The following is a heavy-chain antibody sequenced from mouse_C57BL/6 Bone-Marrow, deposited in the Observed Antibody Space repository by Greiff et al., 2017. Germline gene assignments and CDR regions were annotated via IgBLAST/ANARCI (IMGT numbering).Heavy chain of an antibody. CDR1: GFSFNTYA. Sequence: DVKLVESGGGLVQPKGSLKLSCAASGFSFNTYAMNWVRQAPGKGLEWVARIRSKSNNYATYYADSVKDRFTISRDDSESMLYLQMNNLKTEDTAMYYCVITTVVARRTYYAMDYWGQGTSVTVSS. V-gene: IGHV10-1*01. CDR2: IRSKSNNYAT. CDR3: VITTVVARRTYYAMDY. J-gene: IGHJ4*01. D-gene: IGHD1-1*01.